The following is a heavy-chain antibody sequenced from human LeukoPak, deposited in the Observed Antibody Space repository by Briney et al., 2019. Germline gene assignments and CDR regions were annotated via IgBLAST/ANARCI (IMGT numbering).Heavy chain of an antibody. D-gene: IGHD3-3*01. CDR2: IGGRGGST. CDR3: ARDPGVVAFHYFDF. CDR1: GFTFSSHA. Sequence: GGSLRLSCAASGFTFSSHAMAWGRQAPGKGLEWGSAIGGRGGSTYYADSVKGRFTISRDNSKNTVYLQMNSLRAEDTAVYYCARDPGVVAFHYFDFWGQGTLVTVSS. V-gene: IGHV3-23*01. J-gene: IGHJ4*02.